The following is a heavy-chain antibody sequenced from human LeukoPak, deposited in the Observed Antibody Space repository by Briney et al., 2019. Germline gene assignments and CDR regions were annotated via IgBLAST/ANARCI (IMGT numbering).Heavy chain of an antibody. Sequence: ASVKVSCKASGYTFTGYYMHWVRQAPGQGLEWMGWINPNTGGTKYAQKFQGGVTMTRDTSIGTAYMELSTVTSDDTAVYFCARVHATGYFSLDLGYWGQGTLVTVCS. V-gene: IGHV1-2*02. D-gene: IGHD3-9*01. J-gene: IGHJ4*02. CDR2: INPNTGGT. CDR1: GYTFTGYY. CDR3: ARVHATGYFSLDLGY.